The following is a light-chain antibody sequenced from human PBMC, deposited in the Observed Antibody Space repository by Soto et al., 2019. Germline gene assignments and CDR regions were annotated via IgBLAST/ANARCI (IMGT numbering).Light chain of an antibody. CDR2: GAS. CDR1: RDIANY. CDR3: QKLNSAPLT. Sequence: DTQMTQSPSPLSASVGDRVTISCQTSRDIANYLAWFQQKPGKVPKLLINGASTLQSGVPSRFSGSGSGTDFNLTISSLQPEDVATYYCQKLNSAPLTFGGGTKVEIK. V-gene: IGKV1-27*01. J-gene: IGKJ4*01.